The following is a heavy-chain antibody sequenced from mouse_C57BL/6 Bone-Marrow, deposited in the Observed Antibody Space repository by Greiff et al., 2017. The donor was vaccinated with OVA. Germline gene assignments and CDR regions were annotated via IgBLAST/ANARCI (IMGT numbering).Heavy chain of an antibody. CDR1: GYTFTSYW. J-gene: IGHJ1*03. V-gene: IGHV1-69*01. Sequence: QVQLQQPGAELVMPGASVKLSCKASGYTFTSYWMHWVKQRPGQGLEWIGEIDPSDSYTNYNQKFKGKSTLTVDKSSSTAYMQLSSLTSEDSAVYYCARGHYYGSSYPYWYFDVWGTGTTVTVSS. CDR2: IDPSDSYT. D-gene: IGHD1-1*01. CDR3: ARGHYYGSSYPYWYFDV.